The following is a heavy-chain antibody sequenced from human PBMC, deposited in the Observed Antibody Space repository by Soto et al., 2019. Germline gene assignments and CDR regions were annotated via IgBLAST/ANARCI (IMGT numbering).Heavy chain of an antibody. Sequence: SETLSLTCTVSGGSISSYYWSWIRQPPGKGLEWIGYIYYSGSTNYNPSLKSRVTTSVDTSKNQFSLKMSSVTAADTAVYYCARHAPAISISDHWGQGTLVTVSS. V-gene: IGHV4-59*08. J-gene: IGHJ4*02. CDR3: ARHAPAISISDH. CDR1: GGSISSYY. D-gene: IGHD3-3*01. CDR2: IYYSGST.